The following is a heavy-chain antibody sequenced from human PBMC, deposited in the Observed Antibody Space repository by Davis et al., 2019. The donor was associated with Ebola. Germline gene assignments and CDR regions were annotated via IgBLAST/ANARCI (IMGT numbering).Heavy chain of an antibody. CDR2: IRGDASKA. V-gene: IGHV3-43*01. Sequence: GESLKISCAASGFTFNRYSMHWVRQAPGKGLEWVSLIRGDASKAHYADSIRGRFTISKDNSGNTLYLHMNALTAEDAALYYCAKLRSHDYTDSSDDFYLDLWGRGTLVTVSS. CDR1: GFTFNRYS. D-gene: IGHD3-16*01. CDR3: AKLRSHDYTDSSDDFYLDL. J-gene: IGHJ2*01.